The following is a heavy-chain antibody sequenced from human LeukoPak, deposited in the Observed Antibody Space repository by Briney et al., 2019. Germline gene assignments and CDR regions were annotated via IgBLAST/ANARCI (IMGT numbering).Heavy chain of an antibody. CDR1: GFTFSSIY. J-gene: IGHJ4*02. D-gene: IGHD6-19*01. Sequence: QPGGSLRLSCAASGFTFSSIYMNWVMSWVRQAPGKGLEWVSVIFSGGGTNYADSVKGRFTISRDNSKNTLYLQMNSLRAEGTAVYHCARRYSSGRNDCRGQGTLVTVSS. V-gene: IGHV3-53*01. CDR3: ARRYSSGRNDC. CDR2: IFSGGGT.